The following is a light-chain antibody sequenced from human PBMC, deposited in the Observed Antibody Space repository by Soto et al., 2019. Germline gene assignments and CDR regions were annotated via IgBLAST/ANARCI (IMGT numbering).Light chain of an antibody. V-gene: IGKV3-15*01. J-gene: IGKJ1*01. CDR2: GAS. CDR1: QSVSSN. Sequence: EIVMTQSPATLSVSPGERATHSCRASQSVSSNLAWYQQKPGQAPRLLFYGASTRATGIPARFSGSGSGTEFTLTISSLQSEDFAVYYCQQYNNWPRTFGQGTKVDIK. CDR3: QQYNNWPRT.